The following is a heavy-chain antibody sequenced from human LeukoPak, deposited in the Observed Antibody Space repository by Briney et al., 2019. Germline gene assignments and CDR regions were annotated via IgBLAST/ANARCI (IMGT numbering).Heavy chain of an antibody. D-gene: IGHD4-23*01. V-gene: IGHV3-13*01. J-gene: IGHJ3*02. CDR2: IGTAGDT. CDR1: GFTFSSCD. Sequence: GGSLRLSCAASGFTFSSCDMHWVRQATGKGLEWVSAIGTAGDTYYPGSVKGRFTISRENAKNSLYLQMNSLRAGDTAVYYCARAGYGGNPDAFDIWGQGTMVTVSS. CDR3: ARAGYGGNPDAFDI.